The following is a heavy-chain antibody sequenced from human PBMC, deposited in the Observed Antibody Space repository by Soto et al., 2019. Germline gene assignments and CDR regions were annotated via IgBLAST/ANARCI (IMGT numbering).Heavy chain of an antibody. J-gene: IGHJ3*01. V-gene: IGHV3-23*01. Sequence: GGSLRLSCAAPGFTFGNYAMNWVRQAPGKGLEWISSISDPGTSTYYANSVKGRFSMSRDNSKNTLFLQMNRLRADDTAVYFCAKSLVTPSDAFDLWGRGTLVTVSS. CDR3: AKSLVTPSDAFDL. CDR1: GFTFGNYA. D-gene: IGHD2-21*02. CDR2: ISDPGTST.